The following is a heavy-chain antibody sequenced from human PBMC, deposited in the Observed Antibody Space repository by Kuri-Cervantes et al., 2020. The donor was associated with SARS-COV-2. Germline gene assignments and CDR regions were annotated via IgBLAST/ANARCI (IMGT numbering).Heavy chain of an antibody. CDR3: ARDEIAYDFWSGYYLGY. D-gene: IGHD3-3*01. V-gene: IGHV3-30*02. CDR2: IRYDGSNK. CDR1: GFTFSSYG. Sequence: GGSLRLSCAASGFTFSSYGMHWVRQAPGKGLEWVAFIRYDGSNKYYADSVKGRFTISRDNSKNTLYLQMNSLRAEDTAVYYCARDEIAYDFWSGYYLGYWGQGTLVTVSS. J-gene: IGHJ4*02.